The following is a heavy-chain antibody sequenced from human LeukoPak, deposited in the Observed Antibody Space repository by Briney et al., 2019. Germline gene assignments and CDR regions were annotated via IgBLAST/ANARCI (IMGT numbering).Heavy chain of an antibody. D-gene: IGHD3-10*01. CDR2: IYHSGST. V-gene: IGHV4-59*01. Sequence: SETLSLTCTVSGGSISSYYWSWIRQPPGKGLEWIGYIYHSGSTNYNPSLKSRVTISVDTSKNQFSLKLSSVTAADTAVYYCARAPGGSGIPYYYYMDVWGKGTTVTISS. CDR3: ARAPGGSGIPYYYYMDV. J-gene: IGHJ6*03. CDR1: GGSISSYY.